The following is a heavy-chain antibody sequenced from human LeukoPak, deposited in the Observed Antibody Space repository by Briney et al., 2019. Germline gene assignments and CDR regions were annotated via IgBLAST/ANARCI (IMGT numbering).Heavy chain of an antibody. V-gene: IGHV1-2*02. D-gene: IGHD3-16*01. J-gene: IGHJ3*02. CDR1: GYTFTGYY. CDR3: ARELGDAFDI. CDR2: INPNSGGT. Sequence: ASVKVSCKASGYTFTGYYMHWVRQAPGQGLEWMGWINPNSGGTNYAQKFQGRVTMTRDTSTSTVYMELSSLRSEDTAVYYCARELGDAFDIWGQGTMVTVSS.